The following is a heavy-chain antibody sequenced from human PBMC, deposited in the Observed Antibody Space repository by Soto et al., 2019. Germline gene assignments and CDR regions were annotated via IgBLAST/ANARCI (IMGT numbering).Heavy chain of an antibody. CDR1: GGSISSSSYY. CDR3: ARQEVGSTTTLTTVTTLDY. Sequence: SETLSLTCTVSGGSISSSSYYWGWIRQPPGKGLEWIGSIYYSGSTYYNPSLKSRVTISVDTSKNQFSLKLSSVTAADTAVYYCARQEVGSTTTLTTVTTLDYWGQGTLVTVSS. CDR2: IYYSGST. J-gene: IGHJ4*02. V-gene: IGHV4-39*01. D-gene: IGHD4-17*01.